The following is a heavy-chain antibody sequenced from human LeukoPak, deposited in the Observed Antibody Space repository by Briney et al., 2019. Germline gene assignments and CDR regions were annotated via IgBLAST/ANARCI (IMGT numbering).Heavy chain of an antibody. J-gene: IGHJ4*02. V-gene: IGHV3-30*18. CDR1: GFTFSSYA. Sequence: GGSLRLSCAASGFTFSSYAMSWVRQAPGKGLEWVAVISYDGSNKYYADSVKGRFTISRDNSKNTLYLHMNSLRAEDTAVYYCAKEETKWFGERIGGYFDYWGQGTLVTVSS. D-gene: IGHD3-10*01. CDR2: ISYDGSNK. CDR3: AKEETKWFGERIGGYFDY.